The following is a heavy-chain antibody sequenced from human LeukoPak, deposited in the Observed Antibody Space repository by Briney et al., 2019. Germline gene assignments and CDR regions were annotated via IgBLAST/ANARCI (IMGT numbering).Heavy chain of an antibody. J-gene: IGHJ4*02. CDR2: INSGGGNT. Sequence: GGSLRLSCAASGFTFSSYWMHWVRQAPGKGLVWVSRINSGGGNTMYADSVKGRFTISRDNAKNTLYLQMNSLRVEDTAVYYCARVPGSGLPFDYWGQGTLVTVSS. CDR1: GFTFSSYW. D-gene: IGHD6-19*01. V-gene: IGHV3-74*03. CDR3: ARVPGSGLPFDY.